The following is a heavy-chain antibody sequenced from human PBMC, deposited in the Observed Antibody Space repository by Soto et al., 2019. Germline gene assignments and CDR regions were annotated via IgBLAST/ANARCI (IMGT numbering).Heavy chain of an antibody. D-gene: IGHD3-16*02. CDR2: IVPSLDTT. CDR1: GGTFSSSG. V-gene: IGHV1-69*11. J-gene: IGHJ6*02. Sequence: QVHLVQSGTEVKKPGSSVKVSCKASGGTFSSSGFSWVRQAPGQGLEWMGMIVPSLDTTNYAQKFQARVTITADAVTSTAYMELRSLRSEDTAGYYCARWPQPRYTADPYAVDVWGQGTRVIVSS. CDR3: ARWPQPRYTADPYAVDV.